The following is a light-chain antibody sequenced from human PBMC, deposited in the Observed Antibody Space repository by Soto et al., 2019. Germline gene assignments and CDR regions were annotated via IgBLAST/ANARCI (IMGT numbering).Light chain of an antibody. CDR2: DVS. CDR1: SSDGGGYNY. CDR3: SLYTSSSTPHYV. J-gene: IGLJ1*01. V-gene: IGLV2-14*01. Sequence: QSVLPQPSYVTGSPGQAITISCTRNSSDGGGYNYVSWYQQHPGKAPKLMIYDVSNRPSGVSNRFSGSKSGNTASLTISGLQAEDEADYYCSLYTSSSTPHYVFGTGTKVTVL.